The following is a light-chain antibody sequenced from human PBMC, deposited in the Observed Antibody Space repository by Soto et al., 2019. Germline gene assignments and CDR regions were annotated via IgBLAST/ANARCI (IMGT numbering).Light chain of an antibody. Sequence: DVQLTQSPSFLSASVGDRVTITCRASQDIRSHLAWYQQIPGKGPKLLIYAASTLQSGVPSRFGGSGSGTEFTLAISSLQPEDFATYHCQQVNGYPHTFGQGTKLEIK. CDR2: AAS. V-gene: IGKV1-9*01. CDR3: QQVNGYPHT. J-gene: IGKJ2*01. CDR1: QDIRSH.